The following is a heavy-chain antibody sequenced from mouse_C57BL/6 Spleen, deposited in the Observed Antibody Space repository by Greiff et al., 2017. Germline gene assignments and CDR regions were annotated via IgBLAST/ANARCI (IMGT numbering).Heavy chain of an antibody. CDR1: GYTFTDYE. CDR3: TRRGSMFTLDY. J-gene: IGHJ2*01. CDR2: IEPETGGT. Sequence: VQLQQSGAELVRPGASVTLSCKASGYTFTDYEMHWVKQTPAHGLEWIGAIEPETGGTAYNQKFKGKAILTADKSSSTAYMELRSLTSEDSAVYYCTRRGSMFTLDYWGQGTTLTVSS. D-gene: IGHD2-2*01. V-gene: IGHV1-15*01.